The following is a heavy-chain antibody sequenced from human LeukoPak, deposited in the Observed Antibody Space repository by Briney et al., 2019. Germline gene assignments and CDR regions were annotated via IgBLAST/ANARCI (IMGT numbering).Heavy chain of an antibody. CDR2: IIPILGIA. Sequence: SSVTVSCKASGGTFSSYAISWVRQAPGQGLEWMGRIIPILGIANYAQKFQGRVTITADKSTSTAYMELSSLRSEDTAVYYCARPNKAGYSSSWYDAFDIWGQGTMVTVSS. CDR3: ARPNKAGYSSSWYDAFDI. D-gene: IGHD6-13*01. CDR1: GGTFSSYA. J-gene: IGHJ3*02. V-gene: IGHV1-69*04.